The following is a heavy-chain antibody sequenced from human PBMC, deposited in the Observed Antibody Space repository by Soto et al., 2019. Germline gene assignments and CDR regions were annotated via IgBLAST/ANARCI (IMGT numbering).Heavy chain of an antibody. CDR3: ARQSCSSTSCYSWVSWFDP. J-gene: IGHJ5*02. CDR1: GGSISSYY. CDR2: IYYSGST. D-gene: IGHD2-2*01. V-gene: IGHV4-59*08. Sequence: QVQLQESGPGLVKTSETRSLTCTVSGGSISSYYWSWIRQPPGKGLEWIGYIYYSGSTKYNPSLKSRVTISLDTSKNQLSLKLSSVTAADTAVYYCARQSCSSTSCYSWVSWFDPWGQGTLVTVSS.